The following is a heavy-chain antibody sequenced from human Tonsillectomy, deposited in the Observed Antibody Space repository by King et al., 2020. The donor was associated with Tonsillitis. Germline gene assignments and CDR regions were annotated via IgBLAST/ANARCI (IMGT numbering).Heavy chain of an antibody. V-gene: IGHV3-30-3*01. CDR1: GFTFSNYA. CDR2: ISYDGSNK. D-gene: IGHD5-12*01. CDR3: ARITGLRPPSYSYGMDV. Sequence: VQLVESGGGVVQPGRSLRLSCAASGFTFSNYAMHGVRQAPGKGLGWVAVISYDGSNKYYADSVKGRFTISRDNSKNTLYLQMNSLRAEDTAVYYCARITGLRPPSYSYGMDVWGQGTTVTVSS. J-gene: IGHJ6*02.